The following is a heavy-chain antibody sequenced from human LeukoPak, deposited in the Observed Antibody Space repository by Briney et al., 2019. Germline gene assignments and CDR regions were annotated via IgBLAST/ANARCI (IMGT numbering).Heavy chain of an antibody. D-gene: IGHD6-13*01. CDR1: GFTFSSYS. Sequence: PGGSLRLSCAASGFTFSSYSMNWVRRAPGKGLEWVANIKKDGSETYYVDSVKGRFTISRDNAKNSLYLQMNSLRAEDTAIYYCARGRYSSTTYYFDSWGQGTLVTVSS. J-gene: IGHJ4*02. V-gene: IGHV3-7*03. CDR2: IKKDGSET. CDR3: ARGRYSSTTYYFDS.